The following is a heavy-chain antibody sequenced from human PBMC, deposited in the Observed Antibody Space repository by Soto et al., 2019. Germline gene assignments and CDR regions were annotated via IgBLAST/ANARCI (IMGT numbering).Heavy chain of an antibody. J-gene: IGHJ3*02. Sequence: QSTLKESGPTPVKPTQPLTLTCTFSVFSLNTRTVGVGWIRQAPGKALGWLALTNWNDDEHYSPSPKDRLTNTKDTSKNHVVLTMTNIRTQDPATYDWADRHDLGGSDIWGQWTAVTVAS. CDR1: VFSLNTRTVG. D-gene: IGHD2-15*01. V-gene: IGHV2-5*01. CDR3: ADRHDLGGSDI. CDR2: TNWNDDE.